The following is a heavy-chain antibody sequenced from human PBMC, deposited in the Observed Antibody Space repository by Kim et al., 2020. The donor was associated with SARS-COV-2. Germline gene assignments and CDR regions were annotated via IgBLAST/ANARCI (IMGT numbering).Heavy chain of an antibody. CDR2: INHSGST. V-gene: IGHV4-34*01. Sequence: SETLSLTCAVYGGSFSGYYWSWIRQPPGKGLEWIGEINHSGSTNYNPSLKSRVTISVDTSKNQFSLKLSSVTAADTAVYYCARWGPRLARHWNGHDYWGQGTLVTVSS. CDR1: GGSFSGYY. J-gene: IGHJ4*02. D-gene: IGHD1-1*01. CDR3: ARWGPRLARHWNGHDY.